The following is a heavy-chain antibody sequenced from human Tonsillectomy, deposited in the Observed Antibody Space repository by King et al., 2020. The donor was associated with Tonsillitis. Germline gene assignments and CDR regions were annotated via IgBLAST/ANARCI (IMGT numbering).Heavy chain of an antibody. CDR2: ISWNSGSI. Sequence: VQLVESGGGVVQPGRSLRLSCAASGFTFEDYAMHWVRQAPGKGLEWVSSISWNSGSIGYADSVKGRFTISRDNAKNSLYLQMNRLRTADTALYFCAKDDAATMTTLTSYNYYGMDVWGPGTTATVSS. CDR3: AKDDAATMTTLTSYNYYGMDV. J-gene: IGHJ6*02. D-gene: IGHD4-17*01. CDR1: GFTFEDYA. V-gene: IGHV3-9*01.